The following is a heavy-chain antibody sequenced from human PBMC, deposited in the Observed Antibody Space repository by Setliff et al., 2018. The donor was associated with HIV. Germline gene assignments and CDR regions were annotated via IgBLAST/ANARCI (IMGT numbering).Heavy chain of an antibody. CDR3: ARGLVNLSRYYYYYMDV. J-gene: IGHJ6*03. CDR1: GGSISSTNYF. V-gene: IGHV4-39*07. CDR2: IYYHGST. D-gene: IGHD3-10*01. Sequence: SETLSLTCTVSGGSISSTNYFWGWIRQPPGKGLEWIGTIYYHGSTYYNPSLKIRVTISIDTSKNQFSLQLTSVTAADTAVYYCARGLVNLSRYYYYYMDVWGKGTTVTVSS.